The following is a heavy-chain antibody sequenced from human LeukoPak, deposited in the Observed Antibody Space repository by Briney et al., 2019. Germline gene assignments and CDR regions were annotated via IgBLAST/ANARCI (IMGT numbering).Heavy chain of an antibody. Sequence: GGSLRLSCAASGFTFSSYGMHWVRQAPGKGLEWVAVISCDGSNKYYADSVKGRFTISRDNSKNTLYLQMNSLRAEDTAVYYCAEEAQYSSSWSYYYYGMDVWGQGTTVTVSS. CDR1: GFTFSSYG. CDR2: ISCDGSNK. CDR3: AEEAQYSSSWSYYYYGMDV. D-gene: IGHD6-13*01. J-gene: IGHJ6*02. V-gene: IGHV3-30*18.